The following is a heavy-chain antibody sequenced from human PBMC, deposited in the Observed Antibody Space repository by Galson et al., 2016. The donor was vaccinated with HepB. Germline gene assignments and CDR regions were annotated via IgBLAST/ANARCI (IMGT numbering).Heavy chain of an antibody. V-gene: IGHV4-39*01. CDR1: GGSISSSSYY. J-gene: IGHJ4*02. CDR3: ARLRRRHYYDSSGYSDFDY. CDR2: IYYSGST. Sequence: ETLSLTCTVSGGSISSSSYYWGWIRQPPGKGLEWIGSIYYSGSTYYNPSLKSRVTISVDTSKNQFSLKLSSVTAADTAVYYCARLRRRHYYDSSGYSDFDYWGQGTLVTVSS. D-gene: IGHD3-22*01.